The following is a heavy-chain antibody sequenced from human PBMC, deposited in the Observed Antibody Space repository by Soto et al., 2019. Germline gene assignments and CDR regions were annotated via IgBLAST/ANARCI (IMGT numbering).Heavy chain of an antibody. V-gene: IGHV4-4*07. D-gene: IGHD6-13*01. CDR1: GGSISSYY. Sequence: TSETLSLTCTVSGGSISSYYWSWIRQPAGKGLEWIGRIYTSGSTNYNPSLKSRVTMSVDTSRNQFSLKLSSVTAADTAVYYCASGYSSSWSYGMDVWGQGTTVTVSS. J-gene: IGHJ6*02. CDR3: ASGYSSSWSYGMDV. CDR2: IYTSGST.